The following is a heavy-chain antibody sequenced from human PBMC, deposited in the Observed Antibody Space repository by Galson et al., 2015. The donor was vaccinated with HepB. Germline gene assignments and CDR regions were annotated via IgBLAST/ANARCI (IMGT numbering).Heavy chain of an antibody. CDR1: GYTFTNYT. CDR3: ASDIIYTLNAFDY. V-gene: IGHV1-3*01. J-gene: IGHJ4*02. Sequence: SVKVSCTASGYTFTNYTMHWVRQAPGQRLEWVGWINASSGNTKYSQTLQGRVTITMDTSESTVYLQLSSLRSEDTAVYYCASDIIYTLNAFDYWGQGTLVTVSS. D-gene: IGHD2-2*02. CDR2: INASSGNT.